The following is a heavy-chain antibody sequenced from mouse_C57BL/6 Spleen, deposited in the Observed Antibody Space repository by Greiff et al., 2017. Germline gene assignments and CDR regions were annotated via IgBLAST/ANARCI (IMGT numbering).Heavy chain of an antibody. CDR2: ISSGSSTI. CDR3: ARGLTTVVALYAMDY. D-gene: IGHD1-1*01. V-gene: IGHV5-17*01. CDR1: GFTFSDYG. J-gene: IGHJ4*01. Sequence: EVHLVESGGGLVKPGGSLKLSCAASGFTFSDYGMHWVRQAPEKGLEWVAYISSGSSTIYYADTVKGRFTISRDNAKNTLFLQLTSLRSEDTAMYYCARGLTTVVALYAMDYWGQGTSVTVSS.